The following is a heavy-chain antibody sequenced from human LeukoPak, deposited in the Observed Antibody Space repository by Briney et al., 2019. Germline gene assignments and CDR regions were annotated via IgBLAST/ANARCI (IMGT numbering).Heavy chain of an antibody. Sequence: ASVKVSCKASGYTFTSYDINWVRQATGQGLEWMGWMNPNSGNTGYAQKFQGRVTMTRNTSISTAYMELRSLRSEDTAVYYCARIPPRRIFTYYYDSSGYDYWGQGTLVTVSS. J-gene: IGHJ4*02. CDR3: ARIPPRRIFTYYYDSSGYDY. V-gene: IGHV1-8*01. CDR2: MNPNSGNT. D-gene: IGHD3-22*01. CDR1: GYTFTSYD.